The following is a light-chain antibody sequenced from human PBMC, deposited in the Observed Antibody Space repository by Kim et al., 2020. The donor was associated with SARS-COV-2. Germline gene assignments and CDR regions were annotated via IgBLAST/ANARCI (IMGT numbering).Light chain of an antibody. CDR1: SSNIGLNF. Sequence: QSVLTQPPSASGAPGQRVTISCSGNSSNIGLNFVYWYQRLPGLDPKLLIYGDSQLPSGVPDRFSGSKSDTSASLAISSLQSADEGDYYCQTWDDSLHGPVFGGETKITVL. J-gene: IGLJ3*02. CDR3: QTWDDSLHGPV. CDR2: GDS. V-gene: IGLV1-44*01.